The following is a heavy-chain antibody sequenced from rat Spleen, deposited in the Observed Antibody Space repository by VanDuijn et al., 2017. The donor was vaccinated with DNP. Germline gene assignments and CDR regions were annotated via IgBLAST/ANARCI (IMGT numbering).Heavy chain of an antibody. CDR3: ARWDSYYPFDY. D-gene: IGHD1-6*01. CDR2: ISSGGST. Sequence: QVQLKESGPGLVQPSQTLSLTCTVSGFSLTSYGVSWVRQPPGKGLEWIAAISSGGSTYYNSALKSRLSISRDTSKSQVLLKMNSLETEDTAIYFCARWDSYYPFDYWGQGVMVTVSS. V-gene: IGHV2S12*01. J-gene: IGHJ2*01. CDR1: GFSLTSYG.